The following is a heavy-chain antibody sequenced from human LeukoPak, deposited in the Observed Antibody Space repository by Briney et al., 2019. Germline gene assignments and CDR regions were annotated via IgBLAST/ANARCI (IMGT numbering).Heavy chain of an antibody. CDR2: INHSGST. D-gene: IGHD2-15*01. Sequence: KPSETLSLTCAVYGGSFSGYYWSWIRQPPGKGLEWIGEINHSGSTNYNTSLKSRVTISVDTSKNQFSLKLSSVTAADTAVYYCARVRKAFLGYCSGGSCYADYWGQGTLVTVSS. CDR3: ARVRKAFLGYCSGGSCYADY. CDR1: GGSFSGYY. V-gene: IGHV4-34*01. J-gene: IGHJ4*02.